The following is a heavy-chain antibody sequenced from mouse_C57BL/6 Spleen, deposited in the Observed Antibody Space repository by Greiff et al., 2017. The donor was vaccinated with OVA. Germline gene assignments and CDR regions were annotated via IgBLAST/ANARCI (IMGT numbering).Heavy chain of an antibody. V-gene: IGHV1-50*01. CDR1: GYTFTSYW. Sequence: QVQLQQPGAELVKPGASVKLSCKASGYTFTSYWMQWVKQRPGQGLEWIGEIDPSDSYTNYNQKFKGKATLTVDTSSSTAYMQLSSLTSEDSAVYYCARRDGPRRAMDYWGQGTSVTVSS. CDR2: IDPSDSYT. J-gene: IGHJ4*01. CDR3: ARRDGPRRAMDY. D-gene: IGHD2-3*01.